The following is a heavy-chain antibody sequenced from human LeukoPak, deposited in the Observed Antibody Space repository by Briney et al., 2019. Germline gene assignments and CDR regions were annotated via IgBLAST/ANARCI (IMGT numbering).Heavy chain of an antibody. D-gene: IGHD4-17*01. J-gene: IGHJ2*01. CDR3: ARDYGAYEVPYWYFDL. CDR1: GFTFSSYE. Sequence: GGSLRLSCAASGFTFSSYEMNWVRQAPGKGLEWVSYIGSTGSTIYYADSVKGRFTISRDNAKNSLYLQVNSLRAEDTAVYYCARDYGAYEVPYWYFDLWGRGTLVTVSS. V-gene: IGHV3-48*03. CDR2: IGSTGSTI.